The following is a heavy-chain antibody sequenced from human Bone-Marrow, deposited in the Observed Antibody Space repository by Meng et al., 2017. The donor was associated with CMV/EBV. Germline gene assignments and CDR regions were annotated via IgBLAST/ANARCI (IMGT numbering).Heavy chain of an antibody. CDR3: AKDRRWGYCSGGSCYSDHDAFDI. CDR2: ISWNSGSI. J-gene: IGHJ3*02. CDR1: GFTFDDYA. Sequence: SLKISCAASGFTFDDYAMHWVRQAPGKGLEWVSGISWNSGSIGYADSVKGRFTISRDNSKNTLYLQMNSLRAEDTAVYYCAKDRRWGYCSGGSCYSDHDAFDIWGQGTMVTVSS. D-gene: IGHD2-15*01. V-gene: IGHV3-9*01.